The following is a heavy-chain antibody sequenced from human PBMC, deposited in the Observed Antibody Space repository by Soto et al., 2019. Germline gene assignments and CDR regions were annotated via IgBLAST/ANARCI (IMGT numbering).Heavy chain of an antibody. Sequence: ETLSLTCAVSGASISGSYYYWAWLRQSPGNGPEWIWSVFYTGFTSYNPSLESRVSVSVDTSKSQFSLKLSAVTAADTAVYYCATSQKGYNWNYFDHWGQGALVTVSS. CDR3: ATSQKGYNWNYFDH. D-gene: IGHD1-20*01. CDR1: GASISGSYYY. J-gene: IGHJ4*02. V-gene: IGHV4-39*01. CDR2: VFYTGFT.